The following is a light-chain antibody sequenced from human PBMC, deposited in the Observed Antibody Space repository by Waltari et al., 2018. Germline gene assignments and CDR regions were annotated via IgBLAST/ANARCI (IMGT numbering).Light chain of an antibody. CDR1: SSTIGHNY. V-gene: IGLV1-51*02. J-gene: IGLJ1*01. CDR2: ENN. Sequence: QSVLTQPPSVSAAPGPPVTISCSSDSSTIGHNYVSWYQNVPGTALKLIIYENNRRPSGIPDRFSGSKSGTSATLGITGLQTGDEADYYCGTWDASLGGIFGTGTKVTVL. CDR3: GTWDASLGGI.